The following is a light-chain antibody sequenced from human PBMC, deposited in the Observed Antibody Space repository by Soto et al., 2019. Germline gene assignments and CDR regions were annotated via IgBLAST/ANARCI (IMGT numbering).Light chain of an antibody. Sequence: EIVLTQAPATLSLSPGERATLSCRASQSVSSYFAWYQQKPGQSPRLLIYDASNRATGIPARLSGSGSGTDFTLTISSLEPEDFAVYYCQQRSNWLALTFGGGPKVEIK. CDR3: QQRSNWLALT. CDR2: DAS. V-gene: IGKV3-11*01. CDR1: QSVSSY. J-gene: IGKJ4*01.